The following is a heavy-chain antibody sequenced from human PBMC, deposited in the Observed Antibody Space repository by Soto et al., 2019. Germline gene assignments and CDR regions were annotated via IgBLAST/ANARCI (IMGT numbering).Heavy chain of an antibody. J-gene: IGHJ6*02. Sequence: GGSRRLSCAASGFTFSINGMHWVRQAPGKGLEWVAVIWYDGSNKYYADSVKDRFTISRDNSKNTLYLQMNSLRAEDTAVYYCARLGYCSGGSCRTYYYYGMDVWGQGTTVTVSS. V-gene: IGHV3-33*01. CDR1: GFTFSING. CDR2: IWYDGSNK. D-gene: IGHD2-15*01. CDR3: ARLGYCSGGSCRTYYYYGMDV.